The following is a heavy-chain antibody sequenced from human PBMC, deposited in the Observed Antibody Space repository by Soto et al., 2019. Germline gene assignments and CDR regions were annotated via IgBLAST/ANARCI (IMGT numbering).Heavy chain of an antibody. Sequence: QVQLVESGGGVVQPGRSLRLSCTASGFTFNTYAMHWVRQAPGRGLEWVAIISSDGLNKYYADSVKGRFTISRDNSKNTLYVQMNSLRAEDTAVYYCAKDPITNGWSANYFDYWGQGTLVTVSS. V-gene: IGHV3-30*18. CDR2: ISSDGLNK. D-gene: IGHD6-19*01. J-gene: IGHJ4*02. CDR3: AKDPITNGWSANYFDY. CDR1: GFTFNTYA.